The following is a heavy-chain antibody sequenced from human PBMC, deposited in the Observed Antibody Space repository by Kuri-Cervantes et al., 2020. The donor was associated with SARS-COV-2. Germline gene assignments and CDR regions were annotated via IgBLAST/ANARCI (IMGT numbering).Heavy chain of an antibody. D-gene: IGHD4-17*01. J-gene: IGHJ6*04. V-gene: IGHV3-15*01. CDR3: TTGEPMTTVKDV. Sequence: GGSLRLSCAASGFTFSNAWMSWVRQAPGKGLEWVGRIKSKTDGGTTDYAAPVKGRFTISRDDSKNTLYPQMNSLKTEDIAVYYCTTGEPMTTVKDVWGKGTTVTVSS. CDR2: IKSKTDGGTT. CDR1: GFTFSNAW.